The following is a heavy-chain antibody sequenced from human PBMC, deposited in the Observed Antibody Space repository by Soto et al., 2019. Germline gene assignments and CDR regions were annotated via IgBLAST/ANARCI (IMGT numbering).Heavy chain of an antibody. CDR3: ARSSGCYEADAFAL. CDR1: GFTFGDYE. CDR2: LSRSGNTI. J-gene: IGHJ3*01. Sequence: RLSCAASGFTFGDYEMSWVRQVAGKGPEWVSFLSRSGNTIYYADSVKGRFSISRDNAENSLYLQMESLRAEDTATYFCARSSGCYEADAFALWGQGTRVIVSS. D-gene: IGHD6-19*01. V-gene: IGHV3-11*01.